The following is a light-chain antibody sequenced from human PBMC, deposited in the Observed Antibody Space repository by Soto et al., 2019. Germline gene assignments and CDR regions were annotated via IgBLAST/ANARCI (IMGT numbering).Light chain of an antibody. J-gene: IGLJ1*01. Sequence: QSALTQPPSASGSPGQSVTISCTGTSSDVGGYNYVSWYQHHPGKAPKLIIFEVTKRPSGVHDRFSGSKSGNTASLTVSGLQAEDEADYHCSSFAGRHNLVFGTGTKVTVL. CDR3: SSFAGRHNLV. CDR2: EVT. CDR1: SSDVGGYNY. V-gene: IGLV2-8*01.